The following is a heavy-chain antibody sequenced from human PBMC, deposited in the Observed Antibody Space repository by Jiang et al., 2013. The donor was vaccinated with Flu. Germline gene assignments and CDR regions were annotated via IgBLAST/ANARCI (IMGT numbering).Heavy chain of an antibody. Sequence: VQLLESGGGLMQPGGSLRLSCATSGFSVSGNHLSWVRQAPGKGLEWVSVIYSGGYTAHADSVKGRFTISRDHSKNTMYLQMNSLRAEDTAVYYCAKDSGWLDYWGQGTLV. CDR3: AKDSGWLDY. CDR1: GFSVSGNH. V-gene: IGHV3-53*01. J-gene: IGHJ4*02. CDR2: IYSGGYT. D-gene: IGHD3-10*01.